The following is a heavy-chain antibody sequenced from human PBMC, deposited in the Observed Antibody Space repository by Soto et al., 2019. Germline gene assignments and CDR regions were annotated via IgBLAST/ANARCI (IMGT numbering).Heavy chain of an antibody. CDR2: IDGSSDYT. CDR3: ARDLRFSSTNYFDF. CDR1: GFLFTDYY. V-gene: IGHV3-11*06. D-gene: IGHD2-8*01. Sequence: KPGGSLRLSCTAPGFLFTDYYMSWIRQPPGKGLEWLAYIDGSSDYTNSADSVKGRFTISRDNAKNSVFLQMNNLRADDTAVYYCARDLRFSSTNYFDFWGRGTLVTVSS. J-gene: IGHJ4*02.